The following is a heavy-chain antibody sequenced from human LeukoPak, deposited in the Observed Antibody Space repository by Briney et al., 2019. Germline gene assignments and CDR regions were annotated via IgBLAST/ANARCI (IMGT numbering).Heavy chain of an antibody. J-gene: IGHJ6*03. CDR1: GGSFSGYY. CDR2: INHSGST. V-gene: IGHV4-34*01. CDR3: ARRGGYSGYGFNYYYYYMDV. Sequence: SETLSLTCAVYGGSFSGYYWSWIRQPPGKGLEWIGEINHSGSTNYNPSLKSRVTISVDTSKNQFSLKLSSVTAADTAVYYCARRGGYSGYGFNYYYYYMDVWGKGTTVTISS. D-gene: IGHD5-12*01.